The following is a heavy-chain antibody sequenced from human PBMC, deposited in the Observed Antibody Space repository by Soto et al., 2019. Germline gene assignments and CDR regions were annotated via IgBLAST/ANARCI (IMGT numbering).Heavy chain of an antibody. CDR1: GFTFNNYG. J-gene: IGHJ4*02. CDR2: ISYDGDKS. CDR3: AKDAGTVINDQFFDY. V-gene: IGHV3-30*18. D-gene: IGHD1-1*01. Sequence: QVQLMQSGGGVVQPGRSLRLSCAASGFTFNNYGIQWVRQTPDEGLQWVAVISYDGDKSFYADSVKGRCIISRDNSKNTGFLQRNSLRPEDTAVYYCAKDAGTVINDQFFDYWCQGTLVTVSS.